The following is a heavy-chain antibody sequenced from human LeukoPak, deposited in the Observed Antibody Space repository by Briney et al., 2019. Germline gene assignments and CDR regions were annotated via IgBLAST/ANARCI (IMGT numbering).Heavy chain of an antibody. J-gene: IGHJ6*02. CDR2: INPNSGGT. CDR3: ARNSWPRYYYYYYGMDV. V-gene: IGHV1-2*02. Sequence: GASVKVSCKASGYTFTGYYMHWVRQAPGQGLEWMGWINPNSGGTNYAQKFQGRVTMTRDTSISTAYMELSRLRSDDTAVYYCARNSWPRYYYYYYGMDVWGQGTTVTVSS. CDR1: GYTFTGYY. D-gene: IGHD6-13*01.